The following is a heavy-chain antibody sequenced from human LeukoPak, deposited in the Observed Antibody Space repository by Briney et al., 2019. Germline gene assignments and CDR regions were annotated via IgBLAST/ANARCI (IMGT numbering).Heavy chain of an antibody. CDR2: IIPIFGTA. J-gene: IGHJ4*02. V-gene: IGHV1-69*06. CDR3: ARGGYCSSTSCYPYFDY. Sequence: SVKVSCKASGGTFSSYAISWVRQAPGQGLEWMGGIIPIFGTANYAQKFQGRVTITADKPTSTAYMELSSLRSEDTAVYYCARGGYCSSTSCYPYFDYWGQGTLVTVSS. D-gene: IGHD2-2*01. CDR1: GGTFSSYA.